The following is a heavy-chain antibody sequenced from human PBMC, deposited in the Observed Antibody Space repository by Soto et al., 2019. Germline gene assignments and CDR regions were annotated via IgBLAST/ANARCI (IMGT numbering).Heavy chain of an antibody. J-gene: IGHJ3*02. Sequence: SETLSLTCTVSGGSVSSDIYYWSWIRQPPGKGLEWIGYVFYTGSTNYNPSFKSRVTMSVDTSKNQFSLKLSSVTAADTAVYYCASHYDYVWGSLNAFDIWGQGTMVTVSS. CDR3: ASHYDYVWGSLNAFDI. D-gene: IGHD3-16*01. CDR1: GGSVSSDIYY. CDR2: VFYTGST. V-gene: IGHV4-61*01.